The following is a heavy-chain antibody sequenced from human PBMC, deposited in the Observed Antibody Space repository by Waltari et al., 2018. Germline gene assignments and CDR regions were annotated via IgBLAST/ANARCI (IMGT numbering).Heavy chain of an antibody. CDR2: INPNSGGT. Sequence: QVQLVQSGAEVKKPGASVKVSCKASGYTFTGYYMHWVRPAPGQGLEWMGRINPNSGGTNYAQKFQGRVTMTRDTSISTAYMELSRLRSDDTAVYYCARVLRATRRPEDYYYYGMDVWGQGTTVTVSS. CDR1: GYTFTGYY. J-gene: IGHJ6*02. CDR3: ARVLRATRRPEDYYYYGMDV. V-gene: IGHV1-2*06. D-gene: IGHD5-12*01.